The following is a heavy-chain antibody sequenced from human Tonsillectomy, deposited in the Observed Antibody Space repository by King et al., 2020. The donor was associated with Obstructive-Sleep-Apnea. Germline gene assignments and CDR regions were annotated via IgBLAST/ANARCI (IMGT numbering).Heavy chain of an antibody. Sequence: QLQESGPGLVKPSETLSLTCTVSGGSISSYYWSWIRQPPGKGLEGIWYIYYSGSTNYNPSHKSRVTRSVDTCKNQFSLKLSSVTAADTAVYYCSRVKFEDSSGYYYFDYWGQGTLVTVSS. D-gene: IGHD3-22*01. V-gene: IGHV4-59*01. CDR3: SRVKFEDSSGYYYFDY. CDR1: GGSISSYY. J-gene: IGHJ4*02. CDR2: IYYSGST.